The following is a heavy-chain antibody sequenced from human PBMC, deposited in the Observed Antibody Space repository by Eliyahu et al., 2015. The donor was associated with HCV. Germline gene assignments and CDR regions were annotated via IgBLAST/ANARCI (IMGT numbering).Heavy chain of an antibody. CDR1: GFTFSSYS. V-gene: IGHV3-21*01. CDR2: ISSSSSYT. CDR3: ARPSRGYYYGSGSPEYAFDI. Sequence: EVQLVESGGGLVKPGGSLRLSCAASGFTFSSYSMNWVRQAPGKGLEWVSSISSSSSYTYYADSVKGRFTISRDNAKNSLYLQMNSLRAEDTAVYYCARPSRGYYYGSGSPEYAFDIWGQGTMVTVSS. D-gene: IGHD3-10*01. J-gene: IGHJ3*02.